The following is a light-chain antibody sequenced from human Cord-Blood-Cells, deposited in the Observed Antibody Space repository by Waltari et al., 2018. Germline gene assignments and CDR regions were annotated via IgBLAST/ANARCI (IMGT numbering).Light chain of an antibody. V-gene: IGLV2-11*01. J-gene: IGLJ3*02. CDR1: SSDVGGYNY. CDR3: CSYAGSYTWV. Sequence: QSALTQPRSVSGSPGQSVTISCTGTSSDVGGYNYVSWYQQHPGKDPKLMIYDVSKRPSGVPDRFSGSKSGNTASLTISRLQAEDEADYYCCSYAGSYTWVFGGGTKLTVL. CDR2: DVS.